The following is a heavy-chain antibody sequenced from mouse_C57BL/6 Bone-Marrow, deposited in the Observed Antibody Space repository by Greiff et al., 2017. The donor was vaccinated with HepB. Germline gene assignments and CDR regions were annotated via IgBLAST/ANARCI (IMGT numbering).Heavy chain of an antibody. V-gene: IGHV1-82*01. CDR1: GYAFSSSW. D-gene: IGHD1-1*01. CDR2: IYPGDGDT. Sequence: QVQLQQSGPELVKPGASVKISCKASGYAFSSSWMNWVNQRPGKGLEWIGRIYPGDGDTNYNGKFKGKATLTADKSSSTAYMQLSSLTSEDSAVYFCARPHYYGRAAWFAYWGQGTLVTVSA. J-gene: IGHJ3*01. CDR3: ARPHYYGRAAWFAY.